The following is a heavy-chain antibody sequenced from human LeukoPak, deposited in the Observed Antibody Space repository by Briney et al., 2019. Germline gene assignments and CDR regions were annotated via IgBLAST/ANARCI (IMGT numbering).Heavy chain of an antibody. J-gene: IGHJ6*03. CDR3: ARVPSRGRWQYSNYVYYYYMDV. CDR2: INHSGST. CDR1: GGSFSGYH. Sequence: SETLSLTCAVYGGSFSGYHGSWIRQPPGKGLEWIGEINHSGSTNYNPSLKSRVTISVDTSKNQFSLKLSSVTAADTAVYYCARVPSRGRWQYSNYVYYYYMDVWGKGTTVTVSS. D-gene: IGHD4-11*01. V-gene: IGHV4-34*01.